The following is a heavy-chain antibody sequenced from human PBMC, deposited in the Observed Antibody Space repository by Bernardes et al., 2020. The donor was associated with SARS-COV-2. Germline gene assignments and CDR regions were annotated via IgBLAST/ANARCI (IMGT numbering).Heavy chain of an antibody. V-gene: IGHV3-21*01. D-gene: IGHD3-10*01. CDR1: GFTFSRYR. CDR2: ISSSSSYI. J-gene: IGHJ4*02. CDR3: ARDDGSGSYSLDY. Sequence: GSLRLSCAASGFTFSRYRMNWVRQAPGKGLEWVSSISSSSSYIYYADSVKGRFTISRDNAKNSLYLQMNSLRAEDTAVYYCARDDGSGSYSLDYWGQGTLVTVSS.